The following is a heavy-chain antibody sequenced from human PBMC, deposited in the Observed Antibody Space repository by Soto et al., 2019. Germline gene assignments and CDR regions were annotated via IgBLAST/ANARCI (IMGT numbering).Heavy chain of an antibody. D-gene: IGHD4-17*01. J-gene: IGHJ4*02. Sequence: QVQLVQSGAEVKKPGSSVKVSCKASGGTFSSYAISWVRQAPGQGHEWMGGIIPIFGTANYAQKFQGRVTITADKSTSTAYMELSSLRSEDTAVYYCARDPTERQNQVDYGYWGQGTLVTVSS. CDR1: GGTFSSYA. V-gene: IGHV1-69*06. CDR3: ARDPTERQNQVDYGY. CDR2: IIPIFGTA.